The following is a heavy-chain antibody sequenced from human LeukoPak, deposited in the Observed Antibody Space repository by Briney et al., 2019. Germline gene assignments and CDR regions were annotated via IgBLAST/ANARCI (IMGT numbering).Heavy chain of an antibody. CDR1: GFTFNSYS. V-gene: IGHV3-30-3*01. CDR2: ISDDETYK. D-gene: IGHD1-14*01. CDR3: ARVGPWVNPDYYYMDV. Sequence: GGSLRLSCAASGFTFNSYSMHWVRQAPGKGLEWVTAISDDETYKFYADSVKGRFTIPRDNSKNTLYLQMNSLRAEDTAVYYCARVGPWVNPDYYYMDVWGKGTTVTVSS. J-gene: IGHJ6*03.